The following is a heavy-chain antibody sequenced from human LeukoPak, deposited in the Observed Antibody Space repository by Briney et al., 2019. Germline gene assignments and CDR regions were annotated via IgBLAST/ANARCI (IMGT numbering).Heavy chain of an antibody. J-gene: IGHJ4*02. CDR3: VESSSSDFDY. CDR1: GGSFSGYY. Sequence: SSETLSLTCAVYGGSFSGYYWSWIRQPPGKGLEWIGEINHSGSTNYNPSLKSRVTISVDTSKNQFSLKLSSVTAADTAVYYCVESSSSDFDYWGQGTLVTVSS. V-gene: IGHV4-34*01. D-gene: IGHD6-6*01. CDR2: INHSGST.